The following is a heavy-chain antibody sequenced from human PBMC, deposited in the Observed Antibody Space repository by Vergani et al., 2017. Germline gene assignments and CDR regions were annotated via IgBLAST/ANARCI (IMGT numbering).Heavy chain of an antibody. V-gene: IGHV1-18*04. CDR3: ARDHPNSSGWYGWHYYGMDV. D-gene: IGHD6-19*01. Sequence: QVQLVQSGAEVKKPGASVKVSCKASGYTFTSYGISWVRQAPGQGLEWMGWISAYNGNTNYAQKLQGRVTMTTDTSTSTAYMELRSLRSDDTAVYYCARDHPNSSGWYGWHYYGMDVWGQGTTVTVSS. CDR1: GYTFTSYG. CDR2: ISAYNGNT. J-gene: IGHJ6*02.